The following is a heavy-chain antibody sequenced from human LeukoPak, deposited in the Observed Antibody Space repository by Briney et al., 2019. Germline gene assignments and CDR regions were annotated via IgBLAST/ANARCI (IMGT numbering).Heavy chain of an antibody. J-gene: IGHJ4*02. CDR3: ARGRQNVITYDY. D-gene: IGHD2-21*01. Sequence: SVKVSCKASGGTFSSYAISWVRQAPGQGLEWMGGIIPIFGTANYAQKFQGRVTITADESTSTAYMELSSLRSEDTAVYYCARGRQNVITYDYWGQGTLVTVSS. CDR2: IIPIFGTA. CDR1: GGTFSSYA. V-gene: IGHV1-69*01.